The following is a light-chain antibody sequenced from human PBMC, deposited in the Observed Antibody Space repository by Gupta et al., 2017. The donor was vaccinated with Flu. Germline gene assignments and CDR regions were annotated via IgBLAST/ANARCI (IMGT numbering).Light chain of an antibody. CDR1: QSISSY. V-gene: IGKV1-39*01. Sequence: ASVGDRVTITCRASQSISSYLNWYQQKPGKAPKLLIYAASSLQSGVPSRFSGSGSGTDFTLTISSLQPEDFATYYCQQSYSTLRYSFGQGTKLEIK. CDR2: AAS. CDR3: QQSYSTLRYS. J-gene: IGKJ2*03.